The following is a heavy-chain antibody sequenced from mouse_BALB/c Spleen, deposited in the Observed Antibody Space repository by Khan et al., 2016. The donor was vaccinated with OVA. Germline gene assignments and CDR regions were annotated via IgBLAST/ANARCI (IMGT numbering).Heavy chain of an antibody. Sequence: EVKLEVSGPGLVKPSQSLSLTCTVTGYSITSDYAWNWIRQFPGNTLEWMGYISYSGSTNYNPSLKSRISITRDTSKNQFILQLNSVTTEDTATYYCARDVSRYNYAMDYWGQGTSVTVSS. CDR2: ISYSGST. D-gene: IGHD1-1*01. CDR3: ARDVSRYNYAMDY. J-gene: IGHJ4*01. V-gene: IGHV3-2*02. CDR1: GYSITSDYA.